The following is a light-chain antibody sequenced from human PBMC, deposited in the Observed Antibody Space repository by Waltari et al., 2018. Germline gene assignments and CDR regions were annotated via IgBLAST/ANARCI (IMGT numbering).Light chain of an antibody. CDR2: WAP. Sequence: DIVLTQSPDSLAVSLGERATINCKSSQSLLYSSVNKNCLAWYQQKAGQPPKLLIYWAPTRDPGVPDQVSGSGSGTDFTLTISSLQAEDVAVYYCQQYCSSPLTFGGGTKVEIK. CDR1: QSLLYSSVNKNC. J-gene: IGKJ4*01. V-gene: IGKV4-1*01. CDR3: QQYCSSPLT.